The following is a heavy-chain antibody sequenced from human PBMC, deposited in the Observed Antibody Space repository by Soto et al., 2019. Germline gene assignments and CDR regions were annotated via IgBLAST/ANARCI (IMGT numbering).Heavy chain of an antibody. D-gene: IGHD2-21*02. CDR2: IYYSGST. Sequence: PSETLSLTCTVSGGSISSYYWSWIRQPPGKGLEWIGYIYYSGSTNYNPSLKSRVTISVDTSKNQFSLKLSSVTAADTAVYYCARGVRLSDPIDLRGQGTLVPVSS. V-gene: IGHV4-59*01. CDR3: ARGVRLSDPIDL. CDR1: GGSISSYY. J-gene: IGHJ5*02.